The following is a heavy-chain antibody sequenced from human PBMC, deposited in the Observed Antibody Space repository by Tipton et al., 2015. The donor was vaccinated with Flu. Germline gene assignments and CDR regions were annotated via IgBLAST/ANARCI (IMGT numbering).Heavy chain of an antibody. J-gene: IGHJ4*02. D-gene: IGHD5-24*01. Sequence: LTLTCTVSGGSISSGSYYWSWIRQPAGKGLEWIGRIYTSGSTNYNPSLKSRVTISVDTSKNQFSLKLSSVTAADTAVYYCARGGDGYNPIDYWGQGTLVTVSS. CDR3: ARGGDGYNPIDY. V-gene: IGHV4-61*02. CDR1: GGSISSGSYY. CDR2: IYTSGST.